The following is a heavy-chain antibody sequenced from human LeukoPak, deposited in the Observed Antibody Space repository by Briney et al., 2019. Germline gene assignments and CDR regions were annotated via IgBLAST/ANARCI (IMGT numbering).Heavy chain of an antibody. CDR1: VGTFSSYA. V-gene: IGHV1-69*13. CDR3: ARGRWELLVDNWFDP. Sequence: SVKVSCKASVGTFSSYAISWVRQAPGQGLEWMGGIIPIFGTANYAQKFQGRVTITADESTSTAYMELSSLRSEDTAVYYCARGRWELLVDNWFDPWGQGTLVTVSS. J-gene: IGHJ5*02. D-gene: IGHD1-26*01. CDR2: IIPIFGTA.